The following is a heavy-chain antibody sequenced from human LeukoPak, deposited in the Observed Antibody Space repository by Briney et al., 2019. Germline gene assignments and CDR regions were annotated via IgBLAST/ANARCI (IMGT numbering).Heavy chain of an antibody. V-gene: IGHV3-48*03. Sequence: PGGSLRLSCAASGFTFSVYEMNWVRQAPGKGLEWVSYISSAGSHTYYADSVKGRFTISRDDAKNSLYLQMNSLRAEDTAVYYCARGQKNYGGYYYYGMDVWGQGTTVTVSS. D-gene: IGHD4-23*01. CDR2: ISSAGSHT. CDR1: GFTFSVYE. J-gene: IGHJ6*02. CDR3: ARGQKNYGGYYYYGMDV.